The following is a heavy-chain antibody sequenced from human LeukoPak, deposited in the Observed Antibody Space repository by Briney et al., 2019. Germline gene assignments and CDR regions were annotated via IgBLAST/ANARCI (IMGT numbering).Heavy chain of an antibody. CDR1: GGSFSGYY. CDR2: IYTSGST. CDR3: ARENYYGSGSPGKYYFDY. Sequence: SETLSLTCAVYGGSFSGYYWSWIGQPAGKGLEWIGRIYTSGSTNYNPSLKSRVTISVDTSKNQVSLKLSSVTAADTAVYYCARENYYGSGSPGKYYFDYWGQGTLVTVSS. V-gene: IGHV4-4*07. J-gene: IGHJ4*02. D-gene: IGHD3-10*01.